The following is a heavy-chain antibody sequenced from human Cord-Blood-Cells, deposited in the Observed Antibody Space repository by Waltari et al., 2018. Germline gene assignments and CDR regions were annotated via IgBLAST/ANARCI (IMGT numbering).Heavy chain of an antibody. J-gene: IGHJ4*02. CDR1: GFTFSSFW. D-gene: IGHD4-17*01. V-gene: IGHV3-7*01. Sequence: EVQLVESGGGLVQPGGSLRLSCAASGFTFSSFWMCWVRPAPGKGLEWLANIKQDGSEKYYVDSVKGRFTISRDNAKNSLYLQMNSLRAEDTAVYYCAIDHDYGDYYFDYWGQGTLVTVSS. CDR3: AIDHDYGDYYFDY. CDR2: IKQDGSEK.